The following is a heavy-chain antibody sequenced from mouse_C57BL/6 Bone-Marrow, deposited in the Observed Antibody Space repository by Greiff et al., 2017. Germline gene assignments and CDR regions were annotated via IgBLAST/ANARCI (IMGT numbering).Heavy chain of an antibody. CDR2: IDPENGDT. D-gene: IGHD2-1*01. J-gene: IGHJ3*01. Sequence: EVQLQESGAELVRPGASVKLSCTASGFNIKDDYMHWVKQRPEQGLEWIGWIDPENGDTEYASKFQGKATITADTSSNTAYLQLSSLTSEDTAVYYCTTRYYYGNYGFAYWGQGTLVTVSA. V-gene: IGHV14-4*01. CDR1: GFNIKDDY. CDR3: TTRYYYGNYGFAY.